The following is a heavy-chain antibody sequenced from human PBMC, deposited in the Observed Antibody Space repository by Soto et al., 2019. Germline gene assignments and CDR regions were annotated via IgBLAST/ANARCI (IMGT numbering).Heavy chain of an antibody. CDR2: IWYDGSNK. CDR3: AGGMVTRNHFDY. Sequence: QVPLVESGGGVVQPGRSLRLSCAASGFTFSSYGMHWVRQAPGKGLEWVAVIWYDGSNKYYADSVKGRFTISRDNSKNTLYLQMNSLRAEDTAVYYCAGGMVTRNHFDYWGQGTLVTVSS. CDR1: GFTFSSYG. D-gene: IGHD5-18*01. J-gene: IGHJ4*02. V-gene: IGHV3-33*01.